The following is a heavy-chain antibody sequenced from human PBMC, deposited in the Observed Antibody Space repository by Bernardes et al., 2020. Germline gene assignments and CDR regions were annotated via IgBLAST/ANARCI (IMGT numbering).Heavy chain of an antibody. D-gene: IGHD5-12*01. Sequence: SETLSLTCTVSGGSISSYYWSWIRQPPGKGLEWIGYIYYSGSTNYNPSLKSRVTISVDTSKNQFSLKLSSVTAADTAVYYCARGDGYNSFVDYWGQGTLVTVSS. V-gene: IGHV4-59*01. CDR2: IYYSGST. J-gene: IGHJ4*02. CDR1: GGSISSYY. CDR3: ARGDGYNSFVDY.